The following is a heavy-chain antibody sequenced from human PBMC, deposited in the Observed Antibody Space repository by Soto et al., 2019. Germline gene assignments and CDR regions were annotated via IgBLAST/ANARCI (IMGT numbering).Heavy chain of an antibody. CDR2: IDPSDSYT. V-gene: IGHV5-10-1*01. CDR1: EYSFTSYW. Sequence: GESLKMAWKGSEYSFTSYWISWVRQMPGKGLEWMGRIDPSDSYTNYSPSFQGHVTISADNSISTAYLQWSSLKASDTAMYYCARLSSSFTYYYYGMDVWGQGTTVTVSS. D-gene: IGHD6-13*01. J-gene: IGHJ6*02. CDR3: ARLSSSFTYYYYGMDV.